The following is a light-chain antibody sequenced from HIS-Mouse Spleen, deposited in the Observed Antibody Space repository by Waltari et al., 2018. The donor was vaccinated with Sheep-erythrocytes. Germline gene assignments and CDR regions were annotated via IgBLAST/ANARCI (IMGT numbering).Light chain of an antibody. CDR2: GKN. J-gene: IGLJ2*01. Sequence: SSELTQDPAVSVALGQTVRITCQGDSLRSYYASWYQQKPGQAPVLVIYGKNNRPSGLPGRISGARAGNASSWTISGGQAEDEADYYCNSRDSSGNHVVFGGGTKLTVL. CDR1: SLRSYY. CDR3: NSRDSSGNHVV. V-gene: IGLV3-19*01.